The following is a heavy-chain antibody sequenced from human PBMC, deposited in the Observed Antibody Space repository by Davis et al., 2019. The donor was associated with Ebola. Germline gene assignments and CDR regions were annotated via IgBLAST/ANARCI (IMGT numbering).Heavy chain of an antibody. V-gene: IGHV3-9*01. CDR2: IRWNSGSI. D-gene: IGHD6-6*01. CDR3: AKDSSSSSHYYYGMDV. J-gene: IGHJ6*04. CDR1: GFTFDDYA. Sequence: SLKISCAASGFTFDDYAMHWVRQAPGKGLEWVSGIRWNSGSIGYADSVKGRFTISRDNAKNSLYLQMNSLRAEDTALYYCAKDSSSSSHYYYGMDVWGKGTTVTVSS.